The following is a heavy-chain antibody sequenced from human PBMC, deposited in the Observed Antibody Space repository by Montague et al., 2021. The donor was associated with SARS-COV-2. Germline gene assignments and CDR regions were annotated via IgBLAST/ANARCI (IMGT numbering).Heavy chain of an antibody. D-gene: IGHD1-26*01. CDR2: ISDYNGNT. Sequence: SVKVSCKASGYIFTSYGISWVRQAPGQGLEWMGWISDYNGNTNYAQKLQGRVTMTTDTSTSTAYMELRSLRSDDTAVYYCARDNWELLGPDYWGQGTLVTVSS. CDR3: ARDNWELLGPDY. V-gene: IGHV1-18*01. CDR1: GYIFTSYG. J-gene: IGHJ4*02.